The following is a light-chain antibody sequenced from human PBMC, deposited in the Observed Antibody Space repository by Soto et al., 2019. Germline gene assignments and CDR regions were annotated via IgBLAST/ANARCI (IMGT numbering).Light chain of an antibody. CDR1: QSVSSS. Sequence: EIVLTQSPATLSLSPGEIASLSCEASQSVSSSLAWYQQKPGQAPRLLIYDASNRATGIPARFSGSGSGTDFTLTISSLEPEDFAVYYCQQRSNWPITFGQGTRLEIK. CDR3: QQRSNWPIT. J-gene: IGKJ5*01. V-gene: IGKV3-11*01. CDR2: DAS.